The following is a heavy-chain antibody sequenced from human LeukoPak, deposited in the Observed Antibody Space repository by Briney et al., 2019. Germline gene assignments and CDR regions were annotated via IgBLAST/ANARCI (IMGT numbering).Heavy chain of an antibody. V-gene: IGHV4-34*01. Sequence: PSETLSLTCAVYGGSFSGYYWSWIRQPPGKGLEWIGEINHSGSTNYNPSLKSRVTISVDTSKNQFSLKLSSVTAADTAVYYCARASEDYYYYYMDVWGKGTTVNISS. CDR3: ARASEDYYYYYMDV. J-gene: IGHJ6*03. D-gene: IGHD1-14*01. CDR1: GGSFSGYY. CDR2: INHSGST.